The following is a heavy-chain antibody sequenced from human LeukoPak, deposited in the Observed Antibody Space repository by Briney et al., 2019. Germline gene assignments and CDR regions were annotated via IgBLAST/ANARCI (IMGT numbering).Heavy chain of an antibody. V-gene: IGHV5-51*01. J-gene: IGHJ4*02. CDR1: GYSFTSYW. CDR3: ARPASGYSGYDSFDY. CDR2: IYPGDSDT. Sequence: GESLKISCKGSGYSFTSYWIGWVRQMPGKGLEWMGIIYPGDSDTRDRPSFQGQVTISADKSISTAYLHWSSLKASDTAMYYCARPASGYSGYDSFDYWGQGTLVTVSS. D-gene: IGHD5-12*01.